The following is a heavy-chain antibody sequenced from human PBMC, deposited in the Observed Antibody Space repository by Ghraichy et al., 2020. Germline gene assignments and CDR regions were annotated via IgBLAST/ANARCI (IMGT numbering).Heavy chain of an antibody. CDR1: GFSLSNYS. V-gene: IGHV3-23*01. Sequence: GGSLRLSCAAFGFSLSNYSMSWVRQAPGKGLEWVSVSGGGDCTKYADSAKGRFTISRDNSKNTMYLQMNSLRAEDTAIYYCARPYSGSEKSDAFDVWGQGTMVTVSS. CDR3: ARPYSGSEKSDAFDV. J-gene: IGHJ3*01. D-gene: IGHD1-26*01. CDR2: SGGGDCT.